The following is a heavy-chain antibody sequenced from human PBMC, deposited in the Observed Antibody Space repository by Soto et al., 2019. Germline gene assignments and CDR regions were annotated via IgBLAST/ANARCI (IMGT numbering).Heavy chain of an antibody. J-gene: IGHJ4*02. CDR3: TRASAVAGGSSNSLPNDY. Sequence: GASVKVSCKASGYTFTDYYMHWVRQAPGQGLEWMGWINPSSGATSYAQNFQGRVTMTRDTSISTFYMELSRLSSDDTAIYYCTRASAVAGGSSNSLPNDYWGQGTLVTVSS. CDR1: GYTFTDYY. CDR2: INPSSGAT. D-gene: IGHD6-19*01. V-gene: IGHV1-2*02.